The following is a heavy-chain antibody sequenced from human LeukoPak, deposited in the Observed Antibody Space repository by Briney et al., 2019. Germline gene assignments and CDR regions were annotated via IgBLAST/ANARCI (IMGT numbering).Heavy chain of an antibody. CDR3: TRGGTRSSMFWNY. Sequence: PGGSLRLSCAASGLPFSSYWMTWVRQAPGKGPEWVANIKYDGSEKYYVDSVKGRFAISRDNAKNSLYLQMNSLRAGDTAVYYCTRGGTRSSMFWNYWGQGTLVTVSS. CDR2: IKYDGSEK. CDR1: GLPFSSYW. D-gene: IGHD3-3*01. V-gene: IGHV3-7*01. J-gene: IGHJ4*02.